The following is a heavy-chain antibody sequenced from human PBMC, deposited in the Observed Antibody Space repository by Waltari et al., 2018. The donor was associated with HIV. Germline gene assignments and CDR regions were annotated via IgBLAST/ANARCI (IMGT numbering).Heavy chain of an antibody. CDR2: ISWDGGST. Sequence: EVQLVESGGVVVQPGGSLRLSCAASGFTFDDYTMHWVRQAPGKGLEWVSLISWDGGSTYYADSVKGRFTISRDNSKNSLYLQMNSLRTEDTALYYCAKGSELMVMGPFDLWGRGTLVTVSS. J-gene: IGHJ2*01. D-gene: IGHD2-8*01. CDR1: GFTFDDYT. CDR3: AKGSELMVMGPFDL. V-gene: IGHV3-43*01.